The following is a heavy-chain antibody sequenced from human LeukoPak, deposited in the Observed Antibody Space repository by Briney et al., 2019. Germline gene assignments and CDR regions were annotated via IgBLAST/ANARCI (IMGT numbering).Heavy chain of an antibody. CDR2: VFHTGST. CDR1: GGSITSYY. J-gene: IGHJ4*02. Sequence: SETPSLTCTVSGGSITSYYWSWVRQPPGKGLEWIGYVFHTGSTNYNPSLKSPVTMSLDTSKKQFSLKLSSVTAADTAVYYCARRIPVAGNFDYWGQGTLVTVSS. V-gene: IGHV4-59*01. D-gene: IGHD6-19*01. CDR3: ARRIPVAGNFDY.